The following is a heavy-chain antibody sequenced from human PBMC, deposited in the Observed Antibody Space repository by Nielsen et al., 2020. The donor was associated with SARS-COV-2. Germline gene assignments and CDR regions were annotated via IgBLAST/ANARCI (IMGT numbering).Heavy chain of an antibody. CDR1: GFTFSSYA. Sequence: GESLKISCAASGFTFSSYAMSWVRQAPGKGLEWVSAISGSGGSTYYADSVKGRFTISRDNSKNTLYLQMNSLRAEDTAVYYCARDLDISGAFDIWGQGTMVTVSS. J-gene: IGHJ3*02. D-gene: IGHD2-2*03. CDR3: ARDLDISGAFDI. V-gene: IGHV3-23*01. CDR2: ISGSGGST.